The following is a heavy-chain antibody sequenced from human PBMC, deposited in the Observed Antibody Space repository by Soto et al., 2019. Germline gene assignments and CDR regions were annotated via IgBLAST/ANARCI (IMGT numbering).Heavy chain of an antibody. J-gene: IGHJ6*02. CDR1: GFTFSTYD. V-gene: IGHV3-13*01. D-gene: IGHD3-22*01. CDR3: ARAYYDNSGYPLGGMDV. CDR2: IGTDDDT. Sequence: GGSLRLSCVGFGFTFSTYDMHWVRQNVGKGLEWVSSIGTDDDTYYIDSVRGRFTSSREDTKNSLYLQMDSMRAGDTAVYYCARAYYDNSGYPLGGMDVWGQGTMVTVSS.